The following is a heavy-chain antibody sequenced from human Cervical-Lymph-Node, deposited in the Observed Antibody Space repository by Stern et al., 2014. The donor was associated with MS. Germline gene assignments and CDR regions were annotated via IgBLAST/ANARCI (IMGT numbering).Heavy chain of an antibody. D-gene: IGHD2-15*01. CDR2: IIPILGST. Sequence: QVQLVQSAAEVKKPGSSVKVSCKASGGSFNTYAFSWLRQAPGQGLEWMGSIIPILGSTNCAQKFQGRVPSSADESTNTAYMELSSLRSEDTAVYFCANDSGGYCSGTTCYGWFDPWGQGTLVTVSS. J-gene: IGHJ5*02. CDR1: GGSFNTYA. CDR3: ANDSGGYCSGTTCYGWFDP. V-gene: IGHV1-69*01.